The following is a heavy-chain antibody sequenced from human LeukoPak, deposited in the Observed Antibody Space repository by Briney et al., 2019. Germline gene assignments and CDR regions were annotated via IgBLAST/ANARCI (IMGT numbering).Heavy chain of an antibody. Sequence: ASVKVSCKASGYTFTSYGISWVRQAPGQGLEWMGWISAYNGNTNYAQKLQGRVTMTTDTSTSTAYMELRSLRSDDTAVYYCARVYCSSTSCYIRSRYYYYYMDVWGEGTTVTVSS. CDR3: ARVYCSSTSCYIRSRYYYYYMDV. V-gene: IGHV1-18*01. CDR2: ISAYNGNT. J-gene: IGHJ6*03. D-gene: IGHD2-2*02. CDR1: GYTFTSYG.